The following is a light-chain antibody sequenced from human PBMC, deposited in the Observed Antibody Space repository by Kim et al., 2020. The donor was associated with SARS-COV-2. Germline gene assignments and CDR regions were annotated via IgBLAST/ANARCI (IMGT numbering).Light chain of an antibody. V-gene: IGLV3-19*01. CDR1: SLRSYY. CDR3: NSRDSSGNHLGVV. Sequence: SSELTQDPAVSVALGQTVRITCQGDSLRSYYASWYQQKPGQAPVLVIYGKNNRPSGIPDRFSGSSSGNTASLTITGTQAEDVADYYCNSRDSSGNHLGVVFGGGTKLTVL. J-gene: IGLJ2*01. CDR2: GKN.